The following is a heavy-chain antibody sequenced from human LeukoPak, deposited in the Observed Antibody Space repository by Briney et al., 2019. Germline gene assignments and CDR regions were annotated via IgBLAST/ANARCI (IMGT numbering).Heavy chain of an antibody. CDR3: AKEEVKVYSNWGGYDY. Sequence: QSGGSLRLSCAASGFTFSSYAMSWVRQAPGKGLEWVSTIRGSGGSTYYADSVKGRLTISRDNSKNTLYLQMNSLRAEDTAVYYCAKEEVKVYSNWGGYDYWGQGTLVTVSS. J-gene: IGHJ4*02. CDR2: IRGSGGST. D-gene: IGHD7-27*01. CDR1: GFTFSSYA. V-gene: IGHV3-23*01.